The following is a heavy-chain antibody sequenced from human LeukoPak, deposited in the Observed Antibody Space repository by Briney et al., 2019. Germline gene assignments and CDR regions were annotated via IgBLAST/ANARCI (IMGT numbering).Heavy chain of an antibody. CDR2: IYYSGST. D-gene: IGHD1-26*01. CDR3: AREGGGGSYYPY. Sequence: SETLSLTCTVSGFSISSSSYYWGWIRQPPGKGLEWIGSIYYSGSTNYNPSLKSRVTISVDTSKNQFSLKLSSVTAADTAVYYCAREGGGGSYYPYWGQGTLVTVSS. V-gene: IGHV4-39*07. CDR1: GFSISSSSYY. J-gene: IGHJ4*02.